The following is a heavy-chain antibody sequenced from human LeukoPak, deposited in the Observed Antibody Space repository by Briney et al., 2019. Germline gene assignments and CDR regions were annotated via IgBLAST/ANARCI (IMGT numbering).Heavy chain of an antibody. V-gene: IGHV4-4*09. J-gene: IGHJ5*02. D-gene: IGHD2-21*02. CDR2: IYTSGST. Sequence: PSETLSLTCTVSGGSISSYYWSWIRQPPRKGLEWIGYIYTSGSTNYNPSLKSRVTISVDTSKNQFSLKLSSVTAADTAVYYCATTRDTNYNWFDPWGQGTLVTVSS. CDR1: GGSISSYY. CDR3: ATTRDTNYNWFDP.